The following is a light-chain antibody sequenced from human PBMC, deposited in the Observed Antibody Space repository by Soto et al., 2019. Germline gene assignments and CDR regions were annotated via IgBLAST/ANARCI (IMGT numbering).Light chain of an antibody. J-gene: IGLJ1*01. CDR2: DVS. CDR1: SSDVGGYNY. CDR3: SSYTSSSSLWV. Sequence: QSALTQPASVSGSPGQSITISCTGTSSDVGGYNYVSWYQQHPGKAPKLMIYDVSNRPSGVSNRFSGSKSGNTASLTMSGLQAEDEAEYDCSSYTSSSSLWVFGTGTKLTVL. V-gene: IGLV2-14*01.